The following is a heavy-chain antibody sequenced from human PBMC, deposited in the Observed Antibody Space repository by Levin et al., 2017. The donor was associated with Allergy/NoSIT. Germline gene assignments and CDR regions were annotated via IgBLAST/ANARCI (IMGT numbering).Heavy chain of an antibody. Sequence: SQTLSLTCAVYGGSFSGYYWSWIRQPPGKGLEWIGEINHSGSTNYNPSLKSRVTISVDTSKNQFSLKLSSVTAADTAVYYCARGFGLVLLNSADIEFDPWGQGTLVTVSS. D-gene: IGHD2/OR15-2a*01. J-gene: IGHJ5*02. CDR3: ARGFGLVLLNSADIEFDP. V-gene: IGHV4-34*01. CDR2: INHSGST. CDR1: GGSFSGYY.